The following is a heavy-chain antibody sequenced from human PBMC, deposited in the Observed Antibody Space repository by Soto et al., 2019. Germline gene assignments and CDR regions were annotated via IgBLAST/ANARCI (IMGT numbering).Heavy chain of an antibody. J-gene: IGHJ6*02. V-gene: IGHV1-69*01. Sequence: QVQLVQSGAEVKKPGSSVKVSCKASGGTFSSYAISWVRQAPGPGLEWMGGIIPIFGTANYAQKFQGRVTITAYESTSTAYMELSSLRSEDTAVYYCARYYGSGSYAYYYGMDVWGQGTTVTVSS. CDR3: ARYYGSGSYAYYYGMDV. D-gene: IGHD3-10*01. CDR1: GGTFSSYA. CDR2: IIPIFGTA.